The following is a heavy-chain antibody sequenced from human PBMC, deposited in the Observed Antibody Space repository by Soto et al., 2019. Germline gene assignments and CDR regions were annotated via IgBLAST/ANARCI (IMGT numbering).Heavy chain of an antibody. CDR1: GLAFSSYN. CDR2: IGSSTTTI. D-gene: IGHD6-19*01. CDR3: ARDGESRGWSDFDY. J-gene: IGHJ4*02. V-gene: IGHV3-48*02. Sequence: GGSLRLSCAASGLAFSSYNMNWVRQAPGKGLEWVSFIGSSTTTIYYADSVKGRFTISRDNAKNSLYLHMTSLRDEDTAVYYCARDGESRGWSDFDYWGQGTLVTVSS.